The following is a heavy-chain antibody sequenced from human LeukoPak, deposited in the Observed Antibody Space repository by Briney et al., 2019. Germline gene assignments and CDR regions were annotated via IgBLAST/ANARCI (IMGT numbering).Heavy chain of an antibody. Sequence: ASLKLPCRASGYTFTAYYIHWVRQAPGQGLEWMGWITPNSGDTTLPQRSKGRVTMTRDTSIITAYMELSSLTSDDTGMYYCARGPTLGLDIWGQGTMVTVSA. CDR3: ARGPTLGLDI. J-gene: IGHJ3*02. CDR1: GYTFTAYY. V-gene: IGHV1-2*02. CDR2: ITPNSGDT.